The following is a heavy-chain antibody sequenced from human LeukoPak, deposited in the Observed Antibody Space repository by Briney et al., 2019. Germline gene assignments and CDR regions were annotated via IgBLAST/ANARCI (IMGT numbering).Heavy chain of an antibody. CDR3: AKAGYTYGSGWFDP. Sequence: GGSLRLSCAASGFSFSNYGMLWVRQAPGKGLEWVAFIRNDGTSKYYVDFVKGRFSISRDNSRNTLYLQINSLRDDDTAVYYCAKAGYTYGSGWFDPWGQGTLVIVSS. J-gene: IGHJ5*02. D-gene: IGHD5-18*01. V-gene: IGHV3-30*02. CDR1: GFSFSNYG. CDR2: IRNDGTSK.